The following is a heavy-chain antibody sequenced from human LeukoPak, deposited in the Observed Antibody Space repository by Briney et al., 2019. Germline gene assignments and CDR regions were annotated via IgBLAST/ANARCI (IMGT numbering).Heavy chain of an antibody. CDR3: DMASTNGYDYH. V-gene: IGHV3-30*03. J-gene: IGHJ5*02. CDR1: GYTFSSYG. CDR2: LSYDGNNK. Sequence: PGRSLRLSWATSGYTFSSYGIHCVHQAPGKGLEWVVDLSYDGNNKYYAESVKGRFTISRDNYKNTLYVDMRSMIAEDCAVFYCDMASTNGYDYHWGQGTLVTFSS. D-gene: IGHD5-12*01.